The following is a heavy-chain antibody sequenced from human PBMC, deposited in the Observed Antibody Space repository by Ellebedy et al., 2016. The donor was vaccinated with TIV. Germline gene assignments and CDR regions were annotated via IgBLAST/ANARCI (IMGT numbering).Heavy chain of an antibody. CDR3: ARENELVGASLDS. V-gene: IGHV3-30-3*01. CDR1: GFTFSSYT. Sequence: PGGSLRLSCAASGFTFSSYTMHWVRQAPGKGLEWVAVISYDGTIKFYADSVKGRFTISRDNSKNTLYLQTNSLRREDTAIYYCARENELVGASLDSWGQGTPVTVSS. CDR2: ISYDGTIK. D-gene: IGHD1-26*01. J-gene: IGHJ5*01.